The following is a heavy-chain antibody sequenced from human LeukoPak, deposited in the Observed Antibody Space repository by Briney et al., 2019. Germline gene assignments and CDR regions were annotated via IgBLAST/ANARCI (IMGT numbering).Heavy chain of an antibody. CDR3: ASRAISGPRTHPSYYYYYMDV. CDR2: IIPIFGTA. D-gene: IGHD3-3*01. CDR1: GGTFSRYA. V-gene: IGHV1-69*05. Sequence: EASVKVSCKASGGTFSRYAISWVRQAPGQGLEWMGGIIPIFGTANYAHKFQGRVTITTDESTSTAYMELSSLRSEDTAVYYCASRAISGPRTHPSYYYYYMDVWGKGTTVTVSS. J-gene: IGHJ6*03.